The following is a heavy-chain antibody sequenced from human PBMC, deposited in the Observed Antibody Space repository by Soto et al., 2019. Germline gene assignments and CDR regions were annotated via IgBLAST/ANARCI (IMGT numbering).Heavy chain of an antibody. J-gene: IGHJ4*02. CDR2: ISGSGGST. CDR3: AKGNIVVVPAASLDY. D-gene: IGHD2-2*01. CDR1: GFTFSSYA. V-gene: IGHV3-23*01. Sequence: EVQLLESGGGLVQPGGSLRLSCAASGFTFSSYAMSWVRQAPGKGLEWVSAISGSGGSTYYADSVKGRFTISRDNSKNTLYLKINSLRAVDTAVYYCAKGNIVVVPAASLDYWGPGTLVTVSS.